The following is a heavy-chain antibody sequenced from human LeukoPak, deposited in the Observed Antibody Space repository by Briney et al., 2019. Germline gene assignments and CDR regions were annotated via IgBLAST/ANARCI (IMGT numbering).Heavy chain of an antibody. CDR1: GGSISSGTYY. CDR3: ARDRKYYYHMDV. J-gene: IGHJ6*03. Sequence: SETLSLTCTVSGGSISSGTYYWNWIRQPAGKGLEWIGRIYTSGSTNYNPSLKSRVTISVDTSKNQFSLRLSSLTAADTALYYCARDRKYYYHMDVWGKGTTVTVSS. CDR2: IYTSGST. V-gene: IGHV4-61*02. D-gene: IGHD1-14*01.